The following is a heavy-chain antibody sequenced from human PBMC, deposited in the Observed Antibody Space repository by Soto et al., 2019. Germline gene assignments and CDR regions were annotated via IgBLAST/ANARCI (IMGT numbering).Heavy chain of an antibody. J-gene: IGHJ6*03. D-gene: IGHD5-12*01. V-gene: IGHV3-21*01. CDR2: ISSSSSYI. Sequence: EVQLVESGGGLVKPGGSLRLSCAASGFTFSSYSMNWVRQAPGKGLEWVSSISSSSSYIYYADSVKGRFTISRDNAKNSLYLQMNSLKADDTAVDYCAGGPRTGSGYDQNYYYYYMDVWGQGTTVTVSS. CDR3: AGGPRTGSGYDQNYYYYYMDV. CDR1: GFTFSSYS.